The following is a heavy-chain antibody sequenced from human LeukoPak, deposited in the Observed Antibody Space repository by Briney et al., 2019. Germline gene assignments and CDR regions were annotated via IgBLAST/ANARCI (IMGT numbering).Heavy chain of an antibody. J-gene: IGHJ5*01. D-gene: IGHD1-26*01. Sequence: GGSLRLSCAASGFTFSSYAMSWVRQAPGKGLEWVSAISGSGGSTYYADSVKGRFTISRDNSKNTLYLQMNSLRAEDTAVYYCARASGSYWWFDSWGQGTLVTVSS. V-gene: IGHV3-23*01. CDR1: GFTFSSYA. CDR2: ISGSGGST. CDR3: ARASGSYWWFDS.